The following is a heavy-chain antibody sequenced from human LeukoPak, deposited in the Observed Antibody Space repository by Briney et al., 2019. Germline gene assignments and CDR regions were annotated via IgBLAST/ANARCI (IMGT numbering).Heavy chain of an antibody. CDR2: INHSGST. Sequence: PSETLSLTCAVYGGSFSGYYWSWIRQPPGKGLEWLGEINHSGSTNYNPSLKSRVTISVDTSKNQFSLKLSSVTAADTAVYYCAREWLVRANPFDAFDIWGQGTMVTVSS. D-gene: IGHD6-19*01. J-gene: IGHJ3*02. CDR1: GGSFSGYY. CDR3: AREWLVRANPFDAFDI. V-gene: IGHV4-34*01.